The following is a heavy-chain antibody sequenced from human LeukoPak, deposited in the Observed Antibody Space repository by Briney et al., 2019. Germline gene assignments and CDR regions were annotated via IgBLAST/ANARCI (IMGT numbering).Heavy chain of an antibody. Sequence: PSQTLSLTCTVSGGSISSGSYYWSRIRQPAGEGLEWIGRIYTSGSTNYNPSLKSRVTISVDTSKNQFSLKLSSVTAADTAVYCCARNVENYYYYYMDVWGKGTTVTVSS. CDR2: IYTSGST. CDR1: GGSISSGSYY. CDR3: ARNVENYYYYYMDV. D-gene: IGHD3-3*01. J-gene: IGHJ6*03. V-gene: IGHV4-61*02.